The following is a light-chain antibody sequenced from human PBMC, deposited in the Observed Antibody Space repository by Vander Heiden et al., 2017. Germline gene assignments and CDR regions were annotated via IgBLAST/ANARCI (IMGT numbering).Light chain of an antibody. J-gene: IGLJ3*02. V-gene: IGLV2-14*03. CDR3: SSYSSSSTLVV. CDR2: GVS. Sequence: QSALTQPASVSGSPGQSITISCTGTSSDVGDYNYVSWYQQHPGKAPKLLNYGVSNRPSGVSHRFSGSKSGNTASLTISGLQAEDEADYYCSSYSSSSTLVVFGGGTELTVL. CDR1: SSDVGDYNY.